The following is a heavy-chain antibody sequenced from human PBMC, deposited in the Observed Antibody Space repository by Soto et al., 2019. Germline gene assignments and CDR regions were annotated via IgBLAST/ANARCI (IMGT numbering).Heavy chain of an antibody. CDR2: ISYDGSNK. D-gene: IGHD2-2*01. J-gene: IGHJ4*02. Sequence: QVQLVESGGGVVQPGRSLRLSCAASGFTFSSYAMHWVRQAPGKGLEWVAVISYDGSNKYYADSVKGRFTISRDNSKNPLYLQMNSLRGGDTGGYYCSREVDNESSSTLDHWGQGTLVTGSS. V-gene: IGHV3-30-3*01. CDR3: SREVDNESSSTLDH. CDR1: GFTFSSYA.